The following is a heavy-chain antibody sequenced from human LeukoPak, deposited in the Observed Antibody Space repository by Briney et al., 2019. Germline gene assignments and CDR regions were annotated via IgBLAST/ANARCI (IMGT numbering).Heavy chain of an antibody. J-gene: IGHJ5*02. V-gene: IGHV1-69*13. Sequence: SVKVSCKASGGTFSSYAISWVRQAPGQGLEWMGGIIPIFGTANYAQKFQGRVTITADESTSTAYMELSSLRSEDTAVYYCARDGTVMTNWFDPWGQGTLVTVSS. CDR3: ARDGTVMTNWFDP. CDR2: IIPIFGTA. D-gene: IGHD4-17*01. CDR1: GGTFSSYA.